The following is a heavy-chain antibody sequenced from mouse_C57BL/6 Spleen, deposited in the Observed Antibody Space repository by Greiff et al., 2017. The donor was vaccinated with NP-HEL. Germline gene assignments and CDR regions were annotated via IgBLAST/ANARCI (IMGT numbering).Heavy chain of an antibody. D-gene: IGHD1-1*01. CDR2: IHPNSGST. CDR3: ERYYYGSSYEAMDY. CDR1: GYTFTSYW. Sequence: QVQLQQPGAELVKPGASVKLSCKASGYTFTSYWMHWVKQRPGQGLEWIGMIHPNSGSTNYNEKFKSKATLTVDKSSSTAYMQLSSLTSEDSAVYYCERYYYGSSYEAMDYWGQGTSVTVSS. J-gene: IGHJ4*01. V-gene: IGHV1-64*01.